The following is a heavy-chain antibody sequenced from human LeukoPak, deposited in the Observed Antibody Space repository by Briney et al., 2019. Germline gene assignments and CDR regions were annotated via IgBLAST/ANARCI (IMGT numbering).Heavy chain of an antibody. D-gene: IGHD3-22*01. CDR2: ISYDGSNK. V-gene: IGHV3-30*04. Sequence: PGGSLRLSCAASGFTFNSYAMHWVRQAPGKGLEWVAVISYDGSNKDHAGFVKGRVTISRDNSKNTLYLQMNSLRVEDTAVYYCARGGTEIYYRYYGMDVWGQGTTVTVSS. CDR3: ARGGTEIYYRYYGMDV. CDR1: GFTFNSYA. J-gene: IGHJ6*02.